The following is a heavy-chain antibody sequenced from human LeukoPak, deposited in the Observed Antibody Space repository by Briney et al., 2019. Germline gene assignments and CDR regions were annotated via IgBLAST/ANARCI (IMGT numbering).Heavy chain of an antibody. D-gene: IGHD3-3*01. CDR2: IYTSGGT. CDR1: GGSISSYY. CDR3: AREGAYYDFWSGYYTLRMCDY. V-gene: IGHV4-4*07. J-gene: IGHJ4*02. Sequence: PSETLSLTCTVSGGSISSYYWSWIRQPAGKGLEWIGRIYTSGGTNYNPSLKSRVTMSVDTSKNQFSLKLSSVTAADTAVYYCAREGAYYDFWSGYYTLRMCDYWGQGTLVTVSS.